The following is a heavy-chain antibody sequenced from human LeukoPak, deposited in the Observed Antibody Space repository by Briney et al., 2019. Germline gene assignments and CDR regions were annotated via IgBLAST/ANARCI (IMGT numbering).Heavy chain of an antibody. CDR1: GFTFSGCA. D-gene: IGHD4-17*01. J-gene: IGHJ4*02. Sequence: GGSLRLSCAASGFTFSGCAIYWVSQAPGKGLEWVSVISTDGNYKYYADSVEGRFAVSRDNSKNIVYLQMNSLSADDTAVYYCARRPVTTIKGYFDSWGQGTLVTVSS. CDR2: ISTDGNYK. CDR3: ARRPVTTIKGYFDS. V-gene: IGHV3-30*09.